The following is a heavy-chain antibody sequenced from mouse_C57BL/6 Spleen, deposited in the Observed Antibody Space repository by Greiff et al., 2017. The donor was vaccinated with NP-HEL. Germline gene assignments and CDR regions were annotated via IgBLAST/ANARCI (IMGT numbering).Heavy chain of an antibody. CDR3: ARRGAQVYAMDY. CDR1: GFTFSDYY. J-gene: IGHJ4*01. Sequence: EVKVVESGGGLVQPGGSLKLSCAASGFTFSDYYMYWVRQTPEKRLEWVAYISNGGGSTYYPDTVKGRFTISRDNAKNTLYLQMSRLKSEDTAMYYCARRGAQVYAMDYWGQGTSVTVSS. V-gene: IGHV5-12*01. CDR2: ISNGGGST. D-gene: IGHD3-2*02.